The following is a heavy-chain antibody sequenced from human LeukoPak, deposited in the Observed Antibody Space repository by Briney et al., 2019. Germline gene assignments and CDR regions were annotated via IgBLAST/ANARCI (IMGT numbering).Heavy chain of an antibody. CDR2: VNEDGSEE. CDR1: GFTLSGYY. J-gene: IGHJ4*02. V-gene: IGHV3-7*04. CDR3: ARGGRSPDY. Sequence: PGGSLRLSCAASGFTLSGYYMTWVRQAPGKRLEWVANVNEDGSEEHYVDSVKGGLTISRDNAKNSLFLQMNSLRDEDAAVYYCARGGRSPDYWGQGTLVIVSS.